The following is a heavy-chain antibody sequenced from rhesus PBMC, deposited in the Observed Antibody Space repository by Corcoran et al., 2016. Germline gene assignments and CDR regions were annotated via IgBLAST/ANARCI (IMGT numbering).Heavy chain of an antibody. V-gene: IGHV4-122*02. D-gene: IGHD6-25*01. CDR2: ISYSGST. CDR1: GYSISSGYG. Sequence: QLQLQESGPGLVKPSETLSLTCAVSGYSISSGYGWSWIRQPPGTGLEWIGYISYSGSTSYNPSLKSRVTIARDTSKNQFSLTLSSVTAADTAVYYCARNMAAAGTGALDFWGQGLRVTVSS. J-gene: IGHJ3*01. CDR3: ARNMAAAGTGALDF.